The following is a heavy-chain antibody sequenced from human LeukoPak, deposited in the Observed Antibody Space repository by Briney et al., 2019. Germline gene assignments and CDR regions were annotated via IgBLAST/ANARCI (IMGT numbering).Heavy chain of an antibody. Sequence: PSETLSLTCTVSGGSISTYYWSWIRQPAGKGLEWLGRIHTSGNTDYNPSLKSRVTMPVDTSKNQFSLKLSSVTAADTAVYYCAREGSMTARPFVSIDYWGQGTLVTISS. J-gene: IGHJ4*02. CDR3: AREGSMTARPFVSIDY. CDR1: GGSISTYY. V-gene: IGHV4-4*07. D-gene: IGHD6-6*01. CDR2: IHTSGNT.